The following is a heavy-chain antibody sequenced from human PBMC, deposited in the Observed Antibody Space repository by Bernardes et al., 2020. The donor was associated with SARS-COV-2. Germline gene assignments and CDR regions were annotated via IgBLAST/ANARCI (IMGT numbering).Heavy chain of an antibody. Sequence: SETLSLTCAVYGGSFSGYYWSWIRQPPGKGLEWIGRTNHSGITNYNPSLKSRVTISVDTSKNQFSLNLTSVTAADTAVYYCARVFKSGDYSIFYYYAMDVWGQGTTVAVSS. CDR1: GGSFSGYY. J-gene: IGHJ6*02. CDR3: ARVFKSGDYSIFYYYAMDV. V-gene: IGHV4-34*01. D-gene: IGHD4-17*01. CDR2: TNHSGIT.